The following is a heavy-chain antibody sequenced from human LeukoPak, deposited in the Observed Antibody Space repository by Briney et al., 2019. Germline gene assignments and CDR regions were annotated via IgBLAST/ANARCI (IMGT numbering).Heavy chain of an antibody. J-gene: IGHJ4*02. Sequence: SETLSLTCAVSGYSISSGYYWGWIRQPPGKGLEWIGSIYHSGSTYYNPSLKSRVTISVDTSKNQCSLKLSSVTAADTAVYYCATLTHYYDDRQLDYWGQGTLVTVSS. D-gene: IGHD3-22*01. CDR3: ATLTHYYDDRQLDY. CDR1: GYSISSGYY. CDR2: IYHSGST. V-gene: IGHV4-38-2*01.